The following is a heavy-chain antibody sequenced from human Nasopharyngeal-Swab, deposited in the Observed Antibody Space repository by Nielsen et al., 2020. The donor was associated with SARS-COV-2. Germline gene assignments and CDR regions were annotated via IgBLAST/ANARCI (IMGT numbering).Heavy chain of an antibody. CDR3: ARVLKYDFWSGYYTGGDYYYMDV. CDR2: IYYSGST. D-gene: IGHD3-3*01. J-gene: IGHJ6*03. CDR1: GGSVSSGSYY. Sequence: SETLSLTCTVSGGSVSSGSYYWSWIRQPPGKGLEWIGYIYYSGSTNYNPSLKSRVTISVDTSKNQFSLKLSSVTAADTAVYYCARVLKYDFWSGYYTGGDYYYMDVWGKGTTATVSS. V-gene: IGHV4-61*01.